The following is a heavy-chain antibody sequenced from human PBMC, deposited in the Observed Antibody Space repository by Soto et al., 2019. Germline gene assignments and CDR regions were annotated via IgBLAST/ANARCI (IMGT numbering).Heavy chain of an antibody. CDR2: ISYDGSNK. V-gene: IGHV3-30-3*01. CDR1: GFTFSSYA. J-gene: IGHJ3*02. CDR3: ARDYYDSSGYSRPYDAFDI. D-gene: IGHD3-22*01. Sequence: QVQLVESGGGVVQPGRSLRLSCAASGFTFSSYAMHWVRQAPGKGLEWVAVISYDGSNKYYADSVKGRFTMSRDNSKNTLYLQMNSLRAEDTAVYYCARDYYDSSGYSRPYDAFDIWGQGTMVTVSS.